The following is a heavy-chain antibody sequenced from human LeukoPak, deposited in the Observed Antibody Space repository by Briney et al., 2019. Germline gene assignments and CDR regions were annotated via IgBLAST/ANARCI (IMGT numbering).Heavy chain of an antibody. J-gene: IGHJ4*02. CDR1: GGSISGYY. CDR3: ARDGRAGSLFAY. V-gene: IGHV4-59*01. D-gene: IGHD6-19*01. CDR2: ISYSGST. Sequence: SETLSLTCTVSGGSISGYYWSWIRQPPGKGLEWVGYISYSGSTNYNPSLKSRVTISVDTSKNQFSLKLSSVTAADTAIYYCARDGRAGSLFAYWGQGTLVTLSS.